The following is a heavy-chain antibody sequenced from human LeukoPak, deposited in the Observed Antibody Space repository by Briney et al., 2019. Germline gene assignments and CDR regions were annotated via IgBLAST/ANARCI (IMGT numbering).Heavy chain of an antibody. D-gene: IGHD3-10*01. CDR2: ISGSGGST. J-gene: IGHJ4*02. CDR3: AKDSPGTTMVRDLDY. CDR1: GFTFSSYA. Sequence: GGSLRLSCAASGFTFSSYAMSWVHQAPGKGLEWVSAISGSGGSTYYADSVKGRFTISRDNSKNTLYLQMNSLRAEDTAVYYCAKDSPGTTMVRDLDYWGQGTLVTVSS. V-gene: IGHV3-23*01.